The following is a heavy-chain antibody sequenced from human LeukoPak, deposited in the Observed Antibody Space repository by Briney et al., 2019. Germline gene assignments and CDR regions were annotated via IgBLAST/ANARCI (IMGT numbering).Heavy chain of an antibody. CDR2: ISWNSGSI. V-gene: IGHV3-9*01. J-gene: IGHJ4*02. CDR3: AKDRDYYGSGSFDY. CDR1: GFTFDDYA. Sequence: GRSLRLSCAASGFTFDDYAMHWVRQAPGKGLEWVSGISWNSGSIGYADSVKGRFTISRDNAKNYLYLQMNSLRAEDTALYYCAKDRDYYGSGSFDYWGQGTLVTVSS. D-gene: IGHD3-10*01.